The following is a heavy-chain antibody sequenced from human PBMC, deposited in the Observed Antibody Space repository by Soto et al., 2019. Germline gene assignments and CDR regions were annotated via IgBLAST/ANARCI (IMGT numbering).Heavy chain of an antibody. CDR1: GDSVSSNTAS. V-gene: IGHV6-1*01. J-gene: IGHJ5*02. D-gene: IGHD5-12*01. CDR2: TYFRSKWYN. Sequence: SQTLSLTCAISGDSVSSNTASGNWIRQSLSRGLEWLGRTYFRSKWYNDYAVSVKSRIIINPDTSNNQFSLQLNSVTPEDTAVYFCAKGDNLGPKTGYAFDPWGQGIMVTV. CDR3: AKGDNLGPKTGYAFDP.